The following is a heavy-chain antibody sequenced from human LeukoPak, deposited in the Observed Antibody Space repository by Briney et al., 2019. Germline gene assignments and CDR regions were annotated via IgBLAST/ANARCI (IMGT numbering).Heavy chain of an antibody. CDR3: AKAAIGVAAKFDY. V-gene: IGHV3-9*01. Sequence: GGSLRLSCAASGFTFDDYAMHWVRQAPGKGLEWVSGISWNSGSIGYADSVKGRFTNSRDNAKNSLYLQMNSLRAEDTALYYCAKAAIGVAAKFDYWGQGTLVTVSS. CDR2: ISWNSGSI. D-gene: IGHD3-3*01. J-gene: IGHJ4*02. CDR1: GFTFDDYA.